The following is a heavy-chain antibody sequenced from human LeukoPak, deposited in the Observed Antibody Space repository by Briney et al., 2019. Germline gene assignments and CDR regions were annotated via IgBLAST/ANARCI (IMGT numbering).Heavy chain of an antibody. CDR2: IYTSGST. CDR3: ARAAYYYGSGSAPYYYYYMDV. D-gene: IGHD3-10*01. Sequence: SETLSLTCAVYGGSFSGYYWSWIRQPAGKGLEWIGRIYTSGSTNYNPSLKSRVTISVDTSKNQFSLKLSSVTAADTAVYYCARAAYYYGSGSAPYYYYYMDVWGKGTTVTVSS. V-gene: IGHV4-59*10. J-gene: IGHJ6*03. CDR1: GGSFSGYY.